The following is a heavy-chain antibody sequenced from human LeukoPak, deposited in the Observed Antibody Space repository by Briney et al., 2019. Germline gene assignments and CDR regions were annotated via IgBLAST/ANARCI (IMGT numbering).Heavy chain of an antibody. D-gene: IGHD3-10*01. CDR3: ARGDWSYGALGDV. CDR2: ISPNSGAT. J-gene: IGHJ6*04. CDR1: GYTFSGYY. V-gene: IGHV1-2*06. Sequence: ASVKVSCKASGYTFSGYYIHWVRQAPGQGLEWMGRISPNSGATNYAQKFQGRVTMTRDTSISTAYMQLSSLRSDDTAVYYWARGDWSYGALGDVWGKGTTVTVST.